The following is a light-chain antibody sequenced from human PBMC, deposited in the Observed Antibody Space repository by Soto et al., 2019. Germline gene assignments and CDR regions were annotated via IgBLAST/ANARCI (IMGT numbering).Light chain of an antibody. J-gene: IGKJ5*01. CDR1: QSVDSTY. CDR3: HQYGGSFLT. Sequence: EIVLTQSPGTLSLSPGERAALPCRASQSVDSTYLAWYQQRPGQAPRLLIYAASRRATAIPDRFSGGGSGTDFTLTISRLEPEDFAVYYCHQYGGSFLTFGQGTRVEIK. CDR2: AAS. V-gene: IGKV3-20*01.